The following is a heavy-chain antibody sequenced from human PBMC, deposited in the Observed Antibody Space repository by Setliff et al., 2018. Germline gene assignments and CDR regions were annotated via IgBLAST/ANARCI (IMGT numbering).Heavy chain of an antibody. CDR2: INTNTGNP. CDR3: ARGGYCSSTSCYRGNYYYGMDV. V-gene: IGHV7-4-1*02. Sequence: ASVKVSCQASGYTFTSYAMNWVRQAPGQGLEWMGWINTNTGNPTYAQGFTGRFVFSLDTSVSTAYLQISSLKAEDTAVYYCARGGYCSSTSCYRGNYYYGMDVWGQGTTVTVSS. D-gene: IGHD2-2*02. J-gene: IGHJ6*02. CDR1: GYTFTSYA.